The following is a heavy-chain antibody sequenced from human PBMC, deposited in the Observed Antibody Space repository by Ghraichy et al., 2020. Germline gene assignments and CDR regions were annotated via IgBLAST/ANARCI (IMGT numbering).Heavy chain of an antibody. CDR2: INTNTGNP. D-gene: IGHD4-17*01. Sequence: ASVKVSCKASGYTFTSYAMNWVRQAPGQGLEWMGWINTNTGNPTYAQGFTGRFVFSLDTSVSTAYLQISSLKAEDTAVYYCARGTTVTTRYYYYGMDVWGQGTTVTVSS. CDR1: GYTFTSYA. V-gene: IGHV7-4-1*02. CDR3: ARGTTVTTRYYYYGMDV. J-gene: IGHJ6*02.